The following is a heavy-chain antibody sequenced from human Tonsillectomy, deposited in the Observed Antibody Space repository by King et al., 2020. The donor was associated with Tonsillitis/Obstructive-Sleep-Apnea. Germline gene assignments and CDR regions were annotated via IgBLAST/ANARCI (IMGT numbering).Heavy chain of an antibody. V-gene: IGHV4-39*01. CDR1: GGSISSSSYY. D-gene: IGHD3-3*01. CDR3: ARGTDYYDFWSGYYPHYFDY. CDR2: IYYSGST. J-gene: IGHJ4*02. Sequence: QLQESGPGLVKPSETLSLTCTVSGGSISSSSYYWGWIRQPPGKGLEWIGSIYYSGSTYYNPSLKSRVTISVDTSKNQFSLKLRSVTAADTAVYYCARGTDYYDFWSGYYPHYFDYWGQGTLVTVSS.